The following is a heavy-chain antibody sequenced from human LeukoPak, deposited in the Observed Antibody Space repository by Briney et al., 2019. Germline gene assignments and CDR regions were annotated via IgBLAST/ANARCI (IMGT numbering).Heavy chain of an antibody. D-gene: IGHD1-7*01. V-gene: IGHV3-21*01. CDR2: ISNVGSFI. J-gene: IGHJ3*02. CDR1: DFTFSTYT. Sequence: GGSLRLSCAASDFTFSTYTMNWVRQAPGKGLEWVASISNVGSFIFYAGSVKGRFTITRDNAKNSLYLQMNSLRAEDTAVYYCARDLGINWHLYAFDIWGQGTMVTVSS. CDR3: ARDLGINWHLYAFDI.